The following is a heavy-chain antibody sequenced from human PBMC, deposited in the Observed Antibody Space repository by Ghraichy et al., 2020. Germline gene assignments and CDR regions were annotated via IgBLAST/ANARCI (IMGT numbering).Heavy chain of an antibody. CDR1: GFIFNNYV. Sequence: GGSLRLSCAASGFIFNNYVMTWVRQAPGKGLEWVSSICGRSDCKNYADSVRGRFTISRDNSKDTLFLQMHSLSADDTAVYYCSKGRGPGTLDFFDPWGQGTLVTVSS. D-gene: IGHD1-1*01. CDR2: ICGRSDCK. J-gene: IGHJ5*02. CDR3: SKGRGPGTLDFFDP. V-gene: IGHV3-23*01.